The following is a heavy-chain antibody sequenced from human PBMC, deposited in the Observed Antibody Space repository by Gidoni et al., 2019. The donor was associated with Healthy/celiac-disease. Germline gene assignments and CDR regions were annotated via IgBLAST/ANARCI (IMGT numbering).Heavy chain of an antibody. CDR3: ARLAIDYYDSSGYTNWFDP. Sequence: EVQLVQSGAEVKKPGESLKISCKGSGYSFTSSWIGWGRQMPGKGLEWMGIIYPGDSDTRYSPSFQGQVTISADKSISTAYLQWSSLKASDTAMYYCARLAIDYYDSSGYTNWFDPWGQGTLVTVSS. CDR1: GYSFTSSW. CDR2: IYPGDSDT. D-gene: IGHD3-22*01. J-gene: IGHJ5*02. V-gene: IGHV5-51*01.